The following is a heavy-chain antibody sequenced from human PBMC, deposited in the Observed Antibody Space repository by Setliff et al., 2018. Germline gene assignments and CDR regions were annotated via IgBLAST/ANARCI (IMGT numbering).Heavy chain of an antibody. Sequence: GESLKISCQVSGDSLSSYWIAWVRQMPGKGLEWMGIIYPGDSDTKYSPSFQGQVTISADKSISTAYLQLSSLKASDTAMYYCARQAGNSNIDYWGRGTLVTVSS. CDR3: ARQAGNSNIDY. V-gene: IGHV5-51*01. J-gene: IGHJ4*02. CDR1: GDSLSSYW. CDR2: IYPGDSDT. D-gene: IGHD6-19*01.